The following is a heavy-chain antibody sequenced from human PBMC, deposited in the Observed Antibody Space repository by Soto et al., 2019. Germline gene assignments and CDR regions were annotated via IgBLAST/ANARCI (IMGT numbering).Heavy chain of an antibody. J-gene: IGHJ1*01. V-gene: IGHV3-48*03. CDR2: ISSSSSSI. CDR1: GFTFSHYE. D-gene: IGHD2-15*01. Sequence: EVQLVESGGGLVQPGGSLRLSCVASGFTFSHYEMNWVRQAPGKGLEWVSYISSSSSSIYYADSVKGRFTVTRDNAQNSLFLQMSSLRAEVTAVYYCARGYCSGTNCYSEYFQYWGQGSLVTVSS. CDR3: ARGYCSGTNCYSEYFQY.